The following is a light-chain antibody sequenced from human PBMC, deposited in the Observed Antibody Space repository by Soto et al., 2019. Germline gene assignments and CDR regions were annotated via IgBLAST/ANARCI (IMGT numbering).Light chain of an antibody. CDR1: QSVSSN. CDR3: QQYSNWPSWT. V-gene: IGKV3-15*01. J-gene: IGKJ1*01. CDR2: GAS. Sequence: EILMTQSPATLSVSPGERATVSCSASQSVSSNLAWYQQKPGQAPRLLIYGASTRATGIPARFSGSGSGTEFTLTISSLQSEDFAVYYCQQYSNWPSWTFGQGTKVEIK.